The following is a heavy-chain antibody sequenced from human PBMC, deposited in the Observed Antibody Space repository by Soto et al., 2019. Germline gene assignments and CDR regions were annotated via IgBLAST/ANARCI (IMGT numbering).Heavy chain of an antibody. D-gene: IGHD3-3*01. V-gene: IGHV4-34*01. CDR1: GGSFSGYY. Sequence: ETLSLTCAVYGGSFSGYYWSWIRQPPGKGLEWIGEINHSGSTNYNPSLKSRVTISVDTSKNQFSLKLSSVTAADTAVYYCARALRITIFGVASLASGMDVWGKGTTVTVSS. CDR3: ARALRITIFGVASLASGMDV. CDR2: INHSGST. J-gene: IGHJ6*04.